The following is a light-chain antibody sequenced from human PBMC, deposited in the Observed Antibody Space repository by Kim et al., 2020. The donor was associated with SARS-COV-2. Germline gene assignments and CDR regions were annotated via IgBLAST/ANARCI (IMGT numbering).Light chain of an antibody. V-gene: IGKV1-5*03. CDR2: KAS. Sequence: ASVGDRVTCTCRASRNIASWVAWYQQKPGEAPILLIYKASNLKSGVPSRFSGSGSGTEFTLTTDSLQADDFATYYCQQYKSYPWTFGQGTKVDIK. CDR1: RNIASW. CDR3: QQYKSYPWT. J-gene: IGKJ1*01.